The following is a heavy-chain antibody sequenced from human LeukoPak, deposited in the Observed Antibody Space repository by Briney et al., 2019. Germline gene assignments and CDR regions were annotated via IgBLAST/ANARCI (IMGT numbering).Heavy chain of an antibody. CDR2: IGGST. CDR1: VCTFSSYA. CDR3: AREGIVRAIDY. V-gene: IGHV3-23*01. J-gene: IGHJ4*02. D-gene: IGHD1-26*01. Sequence: GGSLRLSCAASVCTFSSYAMTWVRQAPGKGLEWVSAIGGSTYYADSVKGRFTISRDNSKNTLYLQMNSLRAEDTAVYYCAREGIVRAIDYWGQGTLVTVSS.